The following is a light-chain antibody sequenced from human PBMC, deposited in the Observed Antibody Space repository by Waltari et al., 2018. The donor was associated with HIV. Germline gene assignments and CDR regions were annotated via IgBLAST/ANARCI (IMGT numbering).Light chain of an antibody. V-gene: IGKV4-1*01. CDR3: QQYYTTPQS. CDR2: WAA. CDR1: QTLLYSSDNRDY. Sequence: DIVLTQSPDSMAVSLGARATVNCTSSQTLLYSSDNRDYLAWYQVRTGQPPQLLIYWAATRQSGVPDRFSGSGSGTHFTLTISGLQAEDVAIYYCQQYYTTPQSFGQGTRLEI. J-gene: IGKJ2*03.